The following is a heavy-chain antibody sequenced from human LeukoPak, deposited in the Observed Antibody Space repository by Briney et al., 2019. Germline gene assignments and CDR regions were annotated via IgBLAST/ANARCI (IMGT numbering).Heavy chain of an antibody. CDR1: GYTFTSYG. CDR2: ISAYNGNT. Sequence: ASVKVSCKASGYTFTSYGISWVRQAPGQGLEWMGWISAYNGNTNYAQKLQGRVTMTTDTSTSTAYMELSSLRSEDTAVYYCATVQYYGSGSYHTYWYFDPWGRGTLVTVSS. D-gene: IGHD3-10*01. J-gene: IGHJ2*01. CDR3: ATVQYYGSGSYHTYWYFDP. V-gene: IGHV1-18*01.